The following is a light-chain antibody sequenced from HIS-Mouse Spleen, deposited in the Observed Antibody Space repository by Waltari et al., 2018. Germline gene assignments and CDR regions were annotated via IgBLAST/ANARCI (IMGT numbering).Light chain of an antibody. CDR2: EDS. CDR3: YSTDSSGNHRV. V-gene: IGLV3-10*01. Sequence: SYELTQPPSVSVSPGQTARITCSGDALPNNYDYWYQQKSGQAPVLVIYEDSKRPSGIPERFSGSSSGTMATLTISGAQVEDEADYYCYSTDSSGNHRVFGGGTKLTVL. J-gene: IGLJ2*01. CDR1: ALPNNY.